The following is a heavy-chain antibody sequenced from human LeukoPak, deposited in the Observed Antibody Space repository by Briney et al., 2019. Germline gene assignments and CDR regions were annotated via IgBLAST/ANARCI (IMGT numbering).Heavy chain of an antibody. D-gene: IGHD5-12*01. J-gene: IGHJ4*02. CDR1: GFTFSNYW. CDR2: IKQDGSEK. CDR3: ARGGRYSGYEIFDY. Sequence: PGGPLRLSCADSGFTFSNYWMSWVRQAPGRGLEWLANIKQDGSEKYYVDSVKGRFTISRDNAKNSLYLQMNSLRAEDTAVYYCARGGRYSGYEIFDYWGQGTLVTVSS. V-gene: IGHV3-7*01.